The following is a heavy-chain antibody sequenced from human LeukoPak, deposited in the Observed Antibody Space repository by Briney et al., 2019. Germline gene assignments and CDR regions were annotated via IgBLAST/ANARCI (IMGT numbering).Heavy chain of an antibody. CDR2: IKSKTDGGTT. V-gene: IGHV3-15*01. D-gene: IGHD3-9*01. J-gene: IGHJ4*02. CDR1: GFTFSNAW. Sequence: GGSLRLSCAASGFTFSNAWMSWVRQAPGKGLEWVGRIKSKTDGGTTDYAAPVKGRFTISRDDSKNTLYLQMDSLKTEDTAVYYCTTEALYYDILTGYCFDYWGQGTLVTVPS. CDR3: TTEALYYDILTGYCFDY.